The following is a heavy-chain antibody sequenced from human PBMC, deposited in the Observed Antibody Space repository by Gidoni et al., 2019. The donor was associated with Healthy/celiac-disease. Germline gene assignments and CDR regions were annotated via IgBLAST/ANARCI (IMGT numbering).Heavy chain of an antibody. J-gene: IGHJ3*02. D-gene: IGHD2-21*01. V-gene: IGHV3-11*01. Sequence: QVQLVQSGGGFVKPGGSLRLSRAASGFTFSDYYMSWIRQAPGKGLEWVSYISSSGSTIYYADSVKGRFTISRDNAKNSLYLQMNSLRAEDTAVYYCARRDSNSDAFDIWGQGTMVTVSS. CDR2: ISSSGSTI. CDR1: GFTFSDYY. CDR3: ARRDSNSDAFDI.